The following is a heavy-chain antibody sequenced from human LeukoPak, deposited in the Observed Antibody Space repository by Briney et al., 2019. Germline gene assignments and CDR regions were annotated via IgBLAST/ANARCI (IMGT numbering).Heavy chain of an antibody. V-gene: IGHV1-8*01. CDR3: ARAGYGDYSLGYYGMDV. J-gene: IGHJ6*02. Sequence: GASVKVSCKASGYTFTRYDINWVRQATGQGLEWMGWMNPNSGNTGYAQKFQGRVTMTRNTSISTAYMELSSLRSEDTAVYYCARAGYGDYSLGYYGMDVWGQGTTVTVSS. CDR1: GYTFTRYD. CDR2: MNPNSGNT. D-gene: IGHD4-17*01.